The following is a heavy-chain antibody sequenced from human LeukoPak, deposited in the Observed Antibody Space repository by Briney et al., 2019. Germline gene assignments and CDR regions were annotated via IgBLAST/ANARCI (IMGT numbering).Heavy chain of an antibody. CDR2: IYYSGST. CDR3: ATGRYYYDSSAHRYFDY. D-gene: IGHD3-22*01. Sequence: SETLSLTCTVSGGSISSSSYYWGWIRQPPGKGLEWIGSIYYSGSTYYNPSLKSRVTISVDTSKNQFSLKLSSVTAADTAVYYCATGRYYYDSSAHRYFDYWGQGTLVTVSS. J-gene: IGHJ4*02. CDR1: GGSISSSSYY. V-gene: IGHV4-39*01.